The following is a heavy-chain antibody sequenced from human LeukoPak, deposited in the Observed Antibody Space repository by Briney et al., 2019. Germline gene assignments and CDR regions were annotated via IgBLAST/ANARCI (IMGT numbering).Heavy chain of an antibody. J-gene: IGHJ6*03. CDR2: MNPNSGNT. CDR3: ARLPLARVAVATITMDV. V-gene: IGHV1-8*03. D-gene: IGHD5-12*01. CDR1: GYTFTSYD. Sequence: GASVKVSCKASGYTFTSYDINWVRQATGQGLEWMGWMNPNSGNTGYAQKFQGRVTITRNTSISTAYMELSSPRSEDTAVYYCARLPLARVAVATITMDVWGKGTTVTVSS.